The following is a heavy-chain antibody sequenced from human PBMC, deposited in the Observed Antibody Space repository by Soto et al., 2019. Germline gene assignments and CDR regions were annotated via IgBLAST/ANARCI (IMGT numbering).Heavy chain of an antibody. Sequence: GGSLRLSCAGSGFTFSSYCMHWVRQSPGKGLEWVAVIWYDGSNKYYADSVKVRFTISRDNSKNTLYLQMNSLRAEDTDVYYCAKYKNPGGYYYYYGMDVWGQGTTVTVSS. J-gene: IGHJ6*02. D-gene: IGHD1-1*01. CDR1: GFTFSSYC. V-gene: IGHV3-33*06. CDR3: AKYKNPGGYYYYYGMDV. CDR2: IWYDGSNK.